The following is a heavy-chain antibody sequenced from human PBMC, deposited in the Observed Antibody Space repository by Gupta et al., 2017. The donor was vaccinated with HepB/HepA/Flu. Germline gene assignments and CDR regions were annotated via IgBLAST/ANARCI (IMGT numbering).Heavy chain of an antibody. J-gene: IGHJ6*02. CDR2: IKQDGSET. CDR3: ARGTNTIPGMDV. D-gene: IGHD3-3*01. V-gene: IGHV3-7*01. CDR1: GFTFSAYW. Sequence: EVQLVASGGGLVQPGGSLRLSCAASGFTFSAYWMNWVRQTPGKGLEWVATIKQDGSETYYVDSVKGRFTISRDNAKNSMYVQMNSLRVDDTAVYYCARGTNTIPGMDVWGQGTTVTVSS.